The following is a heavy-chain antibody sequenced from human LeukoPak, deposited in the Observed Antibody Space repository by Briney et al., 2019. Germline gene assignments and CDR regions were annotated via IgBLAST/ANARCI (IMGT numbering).Heavy chain of an antibody. J-gene: IGHJ4*02. CDR1: GFTFSSYS. V-gene: IGHV3-21*01. Sequence: GGSLTLPCPASGFTFSSYSMNWVRQAPGKGLDWVSSISSSSSYIYYADSVKGRFTISRDNAKNSLYLQMNSLRAEDTAVYYCASPLYCSGGICYSEFGYWGQGTLVTVSS. D-gene: IGHD2-15*01. CDR3: ASPLYCSGGICYSEFGY. CDR2: ISSSSSYI.